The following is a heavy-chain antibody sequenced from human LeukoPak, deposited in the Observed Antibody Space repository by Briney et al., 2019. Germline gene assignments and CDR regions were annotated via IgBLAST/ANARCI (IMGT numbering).Heavy chain of an antibody. D-gene: IGHD3-16*01. Sequence: GGSLRLSCAASGFTFSSYWMTWVRQAPGKGLEWVPNIKQDGSEKYYVDSVKGRFTISRDNAKNSLYLQMNSLRAEDTAVYYCARRFRGLDWYFDLWGRGTLVTVSS. CDR3: ARRFRGLDWYFDL. J-gene: IGHJ2*01. V-gene: IGHV3-7*03. CDR1: GFTFSSYW. CDR2: IKQDGSEK.